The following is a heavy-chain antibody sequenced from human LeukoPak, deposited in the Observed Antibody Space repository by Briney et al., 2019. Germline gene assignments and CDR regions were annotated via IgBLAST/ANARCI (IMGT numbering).Heavy chain of an antibody. CDR2: INHSGST. J-gene: IGHJ4*02. CDR1: GGSFSGYY. CDR3: ARDETTPLPGAY. V-gene: IGHV4-34*01. D-gene: IGHD4-17*01. Sequence: SETLSLTCAVYGGSFSGYYWDWIRQPPGKGLEWIGEINHSGSTHYNPSLKSRVTMSVDTSKNQFSMKLSSVTAADTAVYYCARDETTPLPGAYWGQGTLVTVSS.